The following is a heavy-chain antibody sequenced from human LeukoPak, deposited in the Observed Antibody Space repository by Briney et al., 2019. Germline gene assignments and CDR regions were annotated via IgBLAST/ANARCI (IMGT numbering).Heavy chain of an antibody. CDR1: GFTFSSYG. CDR2: ISYDGSNK. Sequence: PGRSLRLSCAASGFTFSSYGMHWVRQAPGKGLEWVAVISYDGSNKYYADSVKGRFTISRDNSKNTLYLQMNSLRAEDTAVYYCAREGGWERAFDIWGQGTMVTVSS. J-gene: IGHJ3*02. D-gene: IGHD4-23*01. CDR3: AREGGWERAFDI. V-gene: IGHV3-30*03.